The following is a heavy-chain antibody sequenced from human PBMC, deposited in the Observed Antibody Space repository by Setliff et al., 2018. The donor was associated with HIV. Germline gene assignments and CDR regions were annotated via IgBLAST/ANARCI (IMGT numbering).Heavy chain of an antibody. CDR3: ATSLPPGISYVYDAFDI. CDR2: INHDGSEK. V-gene: IGHV3-7*01. D-gene: IGHD3-16*01. CDR1: GFIFSTYW. J-gene: IGHJ3*02. Sequence: GGSLRLSCAASGFIFSTYWMSWVRQAPGKGLEWVASINHDGSEKYYADSVRGRFTISRDNAKNSLYLQMNSLRAEDTAVYYCATSLPPGISYVYDAFDIWGQGTMVTVSS.